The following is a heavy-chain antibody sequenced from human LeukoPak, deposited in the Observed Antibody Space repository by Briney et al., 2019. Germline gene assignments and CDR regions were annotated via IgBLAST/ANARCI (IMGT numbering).Heavy chain of an antibody. J-gene: IGHJ4*01. Sequence: SETLSLTCSVSGDSISSTSYYWDWIRQPPGKGLEWIGSIYNSGTTYYNPSLKSRVTISVDTSKNQFSLKVSSVTAADTAVYYCASRVYGLGSFNYWGQGTLVTVSS. CDR3: ASRVYGLGSFNY. V-gene: IGHV4-39*01. CDR2: IYNSGTT. D-gene: IGHD3-10*01. CDR1: GDSISSTSYY.